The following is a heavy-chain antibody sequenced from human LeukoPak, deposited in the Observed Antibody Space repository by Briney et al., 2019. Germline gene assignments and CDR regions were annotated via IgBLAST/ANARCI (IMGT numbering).Heavy chain of an antibody. V-gene: IGHV4-34*01. CDR3: ASVYSGTYYDAFDI. J-gene: IGHJ3*02. CDR2: IDHSGIT. CDR1: GGSISSYY. D-gene: IGHD1-26*01. Sequence: SETLSLTCTVSGGSISSYYWSWIRQPPGKGLEWIGEIDHSGITNYNPSLKSRVTISEDTSKNQFSLKLSSVTAADTAVYYCASVYSGTYYDAFDIWGQGTMVTVSS.